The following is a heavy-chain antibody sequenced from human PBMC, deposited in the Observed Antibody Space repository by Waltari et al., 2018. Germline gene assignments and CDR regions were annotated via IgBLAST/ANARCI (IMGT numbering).Heavy chain of an antibody. Sequence: QLQLQESGPGLVKPSETLSLTCSVSGASIRSSDYFWAWIRQPPGKALEWIGSIYYTGPTFYSPSLKSRGTISIDTSKNQFSLKLSSVTATDTALYYCTRETSSTSHYWGQGTLVTVSS. CDR3: TRETSSTSHY. CDR2: IYYTGPT. J-gene: IGHJ4*02. CDR1: GASIRSSDYF. V-gene: IGHV4-39*01. D-gene: IGHD2-2*01.